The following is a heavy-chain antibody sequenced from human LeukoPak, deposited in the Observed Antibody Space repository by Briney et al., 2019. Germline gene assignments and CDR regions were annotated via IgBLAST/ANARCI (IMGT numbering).Heavy chain of an antibody. CDR3: ARGYCSGGGCYTAEYLPH. Sequence: GASVKVSCKASGYTCTNFEINWVRQVAGQGLEWMGWMRPNSGETVNVQKFQGRVTMTRDISTSTAYMELTGLRSDDTAVYFCARGYCSGGGCYTAEYLPHWGQGTLVTVSS. CDR1: GYTCTNFE. V-gene: IGHV1-8*02. D-gene: IGHD2-15*01. CDR2: MRPNSGET. J-gene: IGHJ1*01.